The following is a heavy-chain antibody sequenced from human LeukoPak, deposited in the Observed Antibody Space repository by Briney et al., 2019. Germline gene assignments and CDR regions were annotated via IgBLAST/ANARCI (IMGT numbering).Heavy chain of an antibody. CDR3: ARVAAGPWYYYGMDV. Sequence: TLSLTCTVSAGSISSGSSYWSSIRRPAGKGLEWIGRIYTSGSTNYNPSLKSRVTISVDTSKNQFSLKLSSVTAADTAVYYCARVAAGPWYYYGMDVWGQGTTVTVSS. CDR2: IYTSGST. J-gene: IGHJ6*02. CDR1: AGSISSGSSY. V-gene: IGHV4-61*02. D-gene: IGHD6-13*01.